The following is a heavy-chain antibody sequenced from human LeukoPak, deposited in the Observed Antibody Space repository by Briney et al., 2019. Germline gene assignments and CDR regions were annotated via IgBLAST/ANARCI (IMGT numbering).Heavy chain of an antibody. CDR3: ARLNVLNNSVLHHFDR. CDR2: IYYSGNT. D-gene: IGHD1/OR15-1a*01. CDR1: DGSISSSY. Sequence: PSETLSFTCTVPDGSISSSYWSWIRQPPGKGLEGFGYIYYSGNTDYNPSLKSRVTISVDTSKNHFSLKLNSVTAADTAVYYCARLNVLNNSVLHHFDRWGQGTLVTVSS. J-gene: IGHJ4*02. V-gene: IGHV4-59*08.